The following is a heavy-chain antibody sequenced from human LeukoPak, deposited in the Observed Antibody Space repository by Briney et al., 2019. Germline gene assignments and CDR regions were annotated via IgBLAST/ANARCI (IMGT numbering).Heavy chain of an antibody. CDR3: ARDTWNFDY. J-gene: IGHJ4*02. CDR1: GFTFRSYA. D-gene: IGHD1-1*01. CDR2: ISYDGSNK. Sequence: GGSPRLSCAASGFTFRSYAMHWVRQAPGKGLEWVAVISYDGSNKYYADSVEGRFTISRDNSKNTLYLQMNSLRAEDTAVYYCARDTWNFDYWGQGTLVTVSS. V-gene: IGHV3-30*04.